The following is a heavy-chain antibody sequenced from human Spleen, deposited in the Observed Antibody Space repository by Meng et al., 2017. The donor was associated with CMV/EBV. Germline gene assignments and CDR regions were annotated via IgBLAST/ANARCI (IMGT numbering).Heavy chain of an antibody. J-gene: IGHJ6*02. D-gene: IGHD1-26*01. V-gene: IGHV3-48*03. Sequence: GESLKISCAASGFTFRNYDMNWVRQAPGKGLEWVSFISGSGVTMYYVDSVKGRFTISRDNAKNSLYLQMNSLRAEDTAVYYCAREDGSYYYYYGMDVWGQGTTVTVSS. CDR1: GFTFRNYD. CDR3: AREDGSYYYYYGMDV. CDR2: ISGSGVTM.